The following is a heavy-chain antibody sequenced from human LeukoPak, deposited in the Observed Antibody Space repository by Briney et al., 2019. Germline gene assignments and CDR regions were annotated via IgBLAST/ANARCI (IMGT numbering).Heavy chain of an antibody. J-gene: IGHJ4*02. CDR1: GGTFSSYA. CDR3: ARVGSDGAYSSSWTFDY. V-gene: IGHV1-69*01. CDR2: IIPIFGTA. Sequence: ASVKVSCKASGGTFSSYAISWVRQAPGQGLEWMGGIIPIFGTANYAQKFQGRVTITADESTSTAYMELSSLRSEDTAVHYCARVGSDGAYSSSWTFDYWGQGTLVTVSS. D-gene: IGHD6-13*01.